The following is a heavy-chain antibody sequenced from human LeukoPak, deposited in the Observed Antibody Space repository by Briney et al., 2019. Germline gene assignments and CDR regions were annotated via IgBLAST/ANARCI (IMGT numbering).Heavy chain of an antibody. V-gene: IGHV3-53*01. CDR2: IYSGGST. CDR1: GFTVSSNY. Sequence: GGSLRLSCAASGFTVSSNYMSWVRQAPGKGLEWVSVIYSGGSTYYADSVKGRFTISRDNSKNTLYLQMNSLRAEDTAVYYCARLTTVAPFDYRGQGTLVTVSS. D-gene: IGHD4-23*01. J-gene: IGHJ4*02. CDR3: ARLTTVAPFDY.